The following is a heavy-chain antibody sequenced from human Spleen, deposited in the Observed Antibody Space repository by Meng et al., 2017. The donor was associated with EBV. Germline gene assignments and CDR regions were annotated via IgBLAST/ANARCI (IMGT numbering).Heavy chain of an antibody. CDR3: ARDGGGFGGVIGY. V-gene: IGHV3-21*01. CDR1: GFTFSSYS. D-gene: IGHD3-16*02. CDR2: ISSSSSYI. Sequence: EVQLVESGGXLVKPGGSLRFSCAASGFTFSSYSMNWVRQAPGKGLEWVSSISSSSSYIYYADSVKGRFTISRDNAKNSLYLQMNSLRAEDTAVYYCARDGGGFGGVIGYWGQGTLFNVSS. J-gene: IGHJ4*02.